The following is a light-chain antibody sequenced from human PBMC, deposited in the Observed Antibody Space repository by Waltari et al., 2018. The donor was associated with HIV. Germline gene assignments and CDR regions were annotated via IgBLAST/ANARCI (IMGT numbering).Light chain of an antibody. CDR3: CSYAGSYSFV. CDR1: SSNVGTYNY. J-gene: IGLJ1*01. CDR2: DVS. V-gene: IGLV2-11*01. Sequence: QSALTQPRPVSGSPGQSVTISCTGTSSNVGTYNYVSWYKHHPGEAPKVMIYDVSHRPSGGPVRFSGSKSGNTASLTISGLQAEDEADYYCCSYAGSYSFVFGTGTKVTV.